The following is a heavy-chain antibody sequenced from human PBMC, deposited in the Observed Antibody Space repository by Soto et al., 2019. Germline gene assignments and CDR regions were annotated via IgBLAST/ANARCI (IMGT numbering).Heavy chain of an antibody. D-gene: IGHD1-26*01. Sequence: QVQLVQSGAEVKKPGASVKVTCKASGYTFTSYDINWVRQATGQGLEWMGWMNPNSGNTGYAQKFQGRVTMTRNTSISTAYMELSSLRSEDTAVYYCARGHSGRYYVCYGMDVWGQGTTVTVSS. CDR3: ARGHSGRYYVCYGMDV. CDR2: MNPNSGNT. J-gene: IGHJ6*02. CDR1: GYTFTSYD. V-gene: IGHV1-8*01.